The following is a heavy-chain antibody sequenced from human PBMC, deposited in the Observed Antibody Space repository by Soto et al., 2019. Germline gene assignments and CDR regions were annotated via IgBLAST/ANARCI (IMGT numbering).Heavy chain of an antibody. J-gene: IGHJ6*02. CDR2: IWYDGSNK. D-gene: IGHD6-6*01. CDR3: ARDTSIAARGYYYGMDI. CDR1: GFTFSSYG. Sequence: QVQLVESGGGVVQPGRSLRLSCAASGFTFSSYGMHWVRRAPGKGLEWVAVIWYDGSNKYYADSVKGRFTISRDNSKNTLYLQMNSLRAEDTAVYYCARDTSIAARGYYYGMDIWGQGTTVTVSS. V-gene: IGHV3-33*01.